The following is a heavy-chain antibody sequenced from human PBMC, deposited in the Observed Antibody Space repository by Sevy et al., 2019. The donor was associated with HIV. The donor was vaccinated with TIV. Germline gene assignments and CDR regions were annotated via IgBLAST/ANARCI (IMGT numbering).Heavy chain of an antibody. CDR1: GYSFTSYW. J-gene: IGHJ3*02. CDR3: ARHRVGGSRPPAFDI. V-gene: IGHV5-51*01. CDR2: IYPGDSDT. Sequence: GESLKISCKGSGYSFTSYWIGWVRQMPGKGLEWMGIIYPGDSDTRYSPSFQGQVTISADKSISTAYLQWSSLKASDTAMYYCARHRVGGSRPPAFDIWGQGTMVTVSS. D-gene: IGHD3-16*01.